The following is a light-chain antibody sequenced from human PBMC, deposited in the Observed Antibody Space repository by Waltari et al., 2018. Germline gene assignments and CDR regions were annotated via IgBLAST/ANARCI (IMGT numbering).Light chain of an antibody. CDR2: VNSDGSH. CDR3: ETGGHGTWV. Sequence: QLVLTQSPSASASLGASVKLTCTLSSWHSSNINAWLQQQPGKGPRYLMQVNSDGSHRKGDEIPDRFSGSSSGAERYLTISSLQSEDEADYYCETGGHGTWVFGGGTKLTVL. V-gene: IGLV4-69*01. CDR1: SWHSSNI. J-gene: IGLJ3*02.